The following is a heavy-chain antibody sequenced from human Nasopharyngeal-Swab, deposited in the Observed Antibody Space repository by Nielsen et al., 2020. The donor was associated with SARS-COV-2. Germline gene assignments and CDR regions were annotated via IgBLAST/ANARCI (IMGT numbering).Heavy chain of an antibody. CDR3: AKDLTGYYAPLDQ. Sequence: GWSLRLSCAASGFTFTSYAMNWVRQAPGKGLEWLSAVNGNGADTYYADSVKGRFTISKDNSKNTLYLHMNSLRAEDTAVYYCAKDLTGYYAPLDQWGQGVLVTVSS. D-gene: IGHD3-9*01. CDR2: VNGNGADT. CDR1: GFTFTSYA. J-gene: IGHJ4*02. V-gene: IGHV3-23*01.